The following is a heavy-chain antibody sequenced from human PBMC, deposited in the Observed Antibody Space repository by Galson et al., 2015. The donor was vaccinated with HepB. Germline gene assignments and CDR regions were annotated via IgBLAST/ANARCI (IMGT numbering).Heavy chain of an antibody. CDR2: IYSGGST. Sequence: SLRLSCAASGFTVSSNYMSWVRQAPGKGPEWVSVIYSGGSTYYADSVKGRFTISRHNSKNTLYLQMNNLRAEDTAVYYCAKDHYYYGSGSYDYWGQGTLVTVSS. CDR3: AKDHYYYGSGSYDY. CDR1: GFTVSSNY. V-gene: IGHV3-53*01. D-gene: IGHD3-10*01. J-gene: IGHJ4*02.